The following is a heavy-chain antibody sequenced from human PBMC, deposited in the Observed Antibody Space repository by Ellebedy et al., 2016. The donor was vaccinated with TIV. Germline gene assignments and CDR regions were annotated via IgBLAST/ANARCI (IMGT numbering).Heavy chain of an antibody. Sequence: SATLSLTXSVSGGSISAHYWSWIRQPPGKGLEWIGYVYYSGSTNYNPSLKSRVTMSVDMSKNQFSLKLSSVTAADTAVYYCARGLWGAPIWGQGTMVTVSS. CDR3: ARGLWGAPI. J-gene: IGHJ3*02. CDR2: VYYSGST. D-gene: IGHD3-16*01. V-gene: IGHV4-59*11. CDR1: GGSISAHY.